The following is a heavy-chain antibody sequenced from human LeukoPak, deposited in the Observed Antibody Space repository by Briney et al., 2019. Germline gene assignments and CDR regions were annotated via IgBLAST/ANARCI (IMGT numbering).Heavy chain of an antibody. CDR2: INPNSGGT. CDR3: ARDGRITMVRGVRRWFDP. V-gene: IGHV1-2*02. D-gene: IGHD3-10*01. CDR1: GYTLTGYY. J-gene: IGHJ5*02. Sequence: VASVKVSCKASGYTLTGYYMHWVRQAPGQGLEWMGWINPNSGGTNYAQKFQGRVTMTRDTSISTAYMELSRLRSDDTAVYYCARDGRITMVRGVRRWFDPWGQGTLVTVSS.